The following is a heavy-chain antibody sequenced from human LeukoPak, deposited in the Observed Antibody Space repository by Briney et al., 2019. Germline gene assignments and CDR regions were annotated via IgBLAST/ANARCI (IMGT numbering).Heavy chain of an antibody. CDR3: ARDLDGGAGDAFDI. V-gene: IGHV3-66*01. CDR2: IYSGGTT. CDR1: GFTFSDYY. D-gene: IGHD4-23*01. Sequence: GGSLRLSCTASGFTFSDYYMSWVRQAPGKGLEWVSVIYSGGTTYYADSVKGRFTISRDNSKNTLYFQMNSLRAEDTAVYYCARDLDGGAGDAFDIWGQGTMVTVSS. J-gene: IGHJ3*02.